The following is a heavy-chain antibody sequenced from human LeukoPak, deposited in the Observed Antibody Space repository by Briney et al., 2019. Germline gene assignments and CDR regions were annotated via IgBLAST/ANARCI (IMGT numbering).Heavy chain of an antibody. V-gene: IGHV1-46*01. CDR3: ARVALYCSSTSCAAENWFDP. D-gene: IGHD2-2*01. Sequence: GASVKVSCKASGYTFTSYYMHWVRQAPGQGLEWMGIINPSGGSTSYAQKFQGRVTMTRDTSTSTVYMELSSLISEDTAVYYCARVALYCSSTSCAAENWFDPWGQGTLVTVSS. CDR1: GYTFTSYY. J-gene: IGHJ5*02. CDR2: INPSGGST.